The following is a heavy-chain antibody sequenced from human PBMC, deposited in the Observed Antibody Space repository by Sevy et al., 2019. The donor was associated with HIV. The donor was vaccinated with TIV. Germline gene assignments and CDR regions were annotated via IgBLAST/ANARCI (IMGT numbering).Heavy chain of an antibody. V-gene: IGHV1-8*01. CDR1: GYTFTSYD. D-gene: IGHD3-3*01. Sequence: ASVKVSCKASGYTFTSYDINWVRQATGQGLEWMGWMNPNSGNTGYAQKFQGRVTMTRNTSISTAYMELSGLRSEDTAVYYCARGLEIFGVVINYYYYGMDVWGQGTTVTVSS. J-gene: IGHJ6*02. CDR3: ARGLEIFGVVINYYYYGMDV. CDR2: MNPNSGNT.